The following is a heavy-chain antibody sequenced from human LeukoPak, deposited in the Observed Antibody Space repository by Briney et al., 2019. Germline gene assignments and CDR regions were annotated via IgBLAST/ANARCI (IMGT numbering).Heavy chain of an antibody. CDR2: INPNSGGT. CDR3: ARARSGSYLYGY. Sequence: ASVKVSCKASGYTFTGYHMHWVRQAPGQGLEWMGWINPNSGGTNYAQKFQGRVTMTRDTSISTAYMELSGLRSDDTAVYYCARARSGSYLYGYWGQGTLVTVSS. CDR1: GYTFTGYH. J-gene: IGHJ4*02. D-gene: IGHD1-26*01. V-gene: IGHV1-2*02.